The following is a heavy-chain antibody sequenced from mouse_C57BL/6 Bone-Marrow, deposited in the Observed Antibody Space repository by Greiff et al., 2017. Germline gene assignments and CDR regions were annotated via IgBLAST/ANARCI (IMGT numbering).Heavy chain of an antibody. D-gene: IGHD2-3*01. CDR2: IDPENGDT. J-gene: IGHJ3*01. CDR3: TPLCDGLWFAY. V-gene: IGHV14-4*01. CDR1: GFNIKDDY. Sequence: VQLQQSGAELVRPGASVKLSCTASGFNIKDDYMHWVKQRPEQGLEWIGWIDPENGDTEYASKFQGKATITAATSSNTAYLQLSSLTSEDTAVYYCTPLCDGLWFAYWGQGTLVTVSA.